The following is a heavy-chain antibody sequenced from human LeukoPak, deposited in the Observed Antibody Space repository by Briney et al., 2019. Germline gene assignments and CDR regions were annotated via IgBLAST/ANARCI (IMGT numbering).Heavy chain of an antibody. Sequence: GESLKISCKGSGYSFSTNWIGWVRQLPGKGLEWMGIIYPGDSNTRYSLSFQGQVTISADKSIGTVYLQWSSLKASDSAMYYCARPQSGDYIDYWGQGTLVTVSS. CDR2: IYPGDSNT. CDR3: ARPQSGDYIDY. J-gene: IGHJ4*02. V-gene: IGHV5-51*01. CDR1: GYSFSTNW. D-gene: IGHD3-3*01.